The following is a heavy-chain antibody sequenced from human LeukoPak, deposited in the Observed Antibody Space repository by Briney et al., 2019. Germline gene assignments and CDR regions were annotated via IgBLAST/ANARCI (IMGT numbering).Heavy chain of an antibody. D-gene: IGHD2-2*01. CDR3: ARRSKKPRNDAFDI. CDR2: INHSGST. Sequence: SETLSLTCAVDGGSFSGYYWSWIRQPPGKGREWIGEINHSGSTNYNPSLKSRVTISVDTSKNQLSLKLSSVTAADTAVYYCARRSKKPRNDAFDIWGQGTMVTVSS. CDR1: GGSFSGYY. J-gene: IGHJ3*02. V-gene: IGHV4-34*01.